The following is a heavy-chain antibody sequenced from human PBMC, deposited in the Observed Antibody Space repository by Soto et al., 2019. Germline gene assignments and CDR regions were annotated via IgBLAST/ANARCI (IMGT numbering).Heavy chain of an antibody. CDR1: GYTFTSYA. D-gene: IGHD6-6*01. V-gene: IGHV1-3*01. CDR3: AGASRSSPFSDY. J-gene: IGHJ4*02. CDR2: INAGNGNT. Sequence: QVQLVQSGAEVKKPGASVKVSCKASGYTFTSYAMHWVRQAPGQRLEWMGWINAGNGNTKYSQKFQGRVTITRDTSASTGYMELSSLRSEDTAVYYCAGASRSSPFSDYWGQGTLVTVSS.